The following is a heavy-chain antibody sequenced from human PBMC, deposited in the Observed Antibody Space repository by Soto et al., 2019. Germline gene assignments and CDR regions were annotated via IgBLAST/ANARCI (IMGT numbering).Heavy chain of an antibody. D-gene: IGHD2-21*02. V-gene: IGHV4-59*01. J-gene: IGHJ6*02. CDR3: ARTAVRSLYSGMDV. CDR2: IDYTEST. Sequence: QVQSQESGPGLVKPSETLSLTCPVSGGSLRTYYWSWIRQPPGKGLEWIGNIDYTESTNYNPSLNRRVTLSLDTSKNQFSLRLRSVTAADAALYYCARTAVRSLYSGMDVWGQGTRVPVSS. CDR1: GGSLRTYY.